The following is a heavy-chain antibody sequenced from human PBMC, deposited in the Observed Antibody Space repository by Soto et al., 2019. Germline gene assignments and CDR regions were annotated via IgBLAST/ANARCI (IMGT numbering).Heavy chain of an antibody. CDR2: MNPNSGNT. CDR3: ARGGGIAVAGNPDYFDY. J-gene: IGHJ4*02. V-gene: IGHV1-8*01. D-gene: IGHD6-19*01. CDR1: GYTFTSYD. Sequence: GASVKVSCKASGYTFTSYDINCVRQATGQGLEWMGWMNPNSGNTGYAQKFQGRVTMTRNTSISTAYMELSSLRSEDTAVYYCARGGGIAVAGNPDYFDYWGQGTLVTVSS.